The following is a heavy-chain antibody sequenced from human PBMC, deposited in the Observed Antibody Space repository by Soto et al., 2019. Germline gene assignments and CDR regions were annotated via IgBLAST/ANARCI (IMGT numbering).Heavy chain of an antibody. V-gene: IGHV3-30-3*01. CDR1: GVSFSISA. CDR2: ISYDGSMK. Sequence: GGSLRLSCAASGVSFSISAMHWVRQAPGKGLEWVAVISYDGSMKSYADSVKGRFTISRDNSKNTLYLQMNSLRADDTAVYYCARAEAVAGPYYFDYWGQGTLVTVSS. D-gene: IGHD6-19*01. CDR3: ARAEAVAGPYYFDY. J-gene: IGHJ4*02.